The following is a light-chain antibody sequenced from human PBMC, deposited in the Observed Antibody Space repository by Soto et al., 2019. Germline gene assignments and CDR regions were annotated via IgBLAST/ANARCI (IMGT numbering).Light chain of an antibody. J-gene: IGKJ1*01. CDR3: QQYNNWPRT. V-gene: IGKV3-15*01. CDR1: QSVSSN. Sequence: EIVMTQSPATLSVSPGERATLSCRASQSVSSNLAWYHQKPGQAPRLLIYGASTRATGIPARFSASGSGTEFTLTISSLQSADFAVYYCQQYNNWPRTFGQGTKVEI. CDR2: GAS.